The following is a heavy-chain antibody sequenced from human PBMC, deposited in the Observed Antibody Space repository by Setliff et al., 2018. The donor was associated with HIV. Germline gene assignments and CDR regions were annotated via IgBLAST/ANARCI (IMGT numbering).Heavy chain of an antibody. CDR3: ARDRRGYYYGSGSCYMDV. V-gene: IGHV4-4*08. Sequence: SETLSLTCTVSGGSMSTYYWSWIRQPPGKGLEWIGYIYTSGITDYNPSLKSRVTISGDTSKNQFSLKLSSVTAADTAVYYCARDRRGYYYGSGSCYMDVWGTGTTVTV. CDR2: IYTSGIT. J-gene: IGHJ6*03. D-gene: IGHD3-10*01. CDR1: GGSMSTYY.